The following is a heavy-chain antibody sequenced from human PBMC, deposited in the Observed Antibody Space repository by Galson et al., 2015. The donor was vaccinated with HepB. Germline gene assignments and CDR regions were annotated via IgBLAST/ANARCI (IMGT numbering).Heavy chain of an antibody. CDR1: GFTFSSYA. Sequence: SLRLSCAASGFTFSSYAMHWVRQAPGKGLEWVAVISYDGSNKYYADSVKGRFTISRDNSKNTLYLQMNSLRAEDTAVYYCARDWVIAVAGYYYYYGMDVWGQGTTVTVSS. J-gene: IGHJ6*02. CDR3: ARDWVIAVAGYYYYYGMDV. D-gene: IGHD6-19*01. V-gene: IGHV3-30*04. CDR2: ISYDGSNK.